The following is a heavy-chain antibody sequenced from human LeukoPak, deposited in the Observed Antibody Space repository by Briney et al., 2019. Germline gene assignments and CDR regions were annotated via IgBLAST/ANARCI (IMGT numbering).Heavy chain of an antibody. CDR1: GFTFSSYE. CDR2: ISSSGSTI. Sequence: GGSLRLSCAASGFTFSSYEMNWVRQAPGKGLEWVSYISSSGSTIYYADSVKGRFTISRDNAKNSLYLRMDSLTAEDTAVYYCTRKGSQWDFLVDYWGQGTRVAVSP. CDR3: TRKGSQWDFLVDY. V-gene: IGHV3-48*03. J-gene: IGHJ4*02. D-gene: IGHD2/OR15-2a*01.